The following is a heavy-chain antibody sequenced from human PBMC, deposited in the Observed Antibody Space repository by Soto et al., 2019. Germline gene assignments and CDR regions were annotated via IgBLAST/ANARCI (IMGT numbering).Heavy chain of an antibody. J-gene: IGHJ4*02. Sequence: ASVKVSCKASGGTFSSYAISWVRQAPGQGLKWMGGIIPIFGTANYAQKFQGRVTITADKSTSTAYMELSSLRSEDTAVYYCARSVGYYDSSGYSSPLYYFDHWGQGTLVTVSS. CDR1: GGTFSSYA. CDR3: ARSVGYYDSSGYSSPLYYFDH. V-gene: IGHV1-69*06. D-gene: IGHD3-22*01. CDR2: IIPIFGTA.